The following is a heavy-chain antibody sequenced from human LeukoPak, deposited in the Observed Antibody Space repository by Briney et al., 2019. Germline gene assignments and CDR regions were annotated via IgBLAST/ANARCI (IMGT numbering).Heavy chain of an antibody. CDR2: ITNSGGAI. J-gene: IGHJ5*02. D-gene: IGHD3-9*01. CDR1: GFTFSDYY. Sequence: GGSLRLSCAASGFTFSDYYMSWIRQAPGKGLEWVSYITNSGGAIYYADSVKGRFTISRDNAKNSLYLQMNSLRAEDTAVYYCARGVDILTASSATHNWFDPWGQGTLVTVSS. V-gene: IGHV3-11*01. CDR3: ARGVDILTASSATHNWFDP.